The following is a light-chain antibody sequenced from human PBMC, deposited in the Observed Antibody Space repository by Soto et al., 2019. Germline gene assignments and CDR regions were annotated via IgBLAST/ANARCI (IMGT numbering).Light chain of an antibody. Sequence: DIQMTQSPSTLSASVGDRVTITCRASQSVSRCLAWYKQKPGEAPKLLIYKASNLESGVSSRFSGSGSGTEFTLTISSLQPDDSATYYCQQDDVYSPWMFGQGTKVEI. CDR1: QSVSRC. CDR3: QQDDVYSPWM. V-gene: IGKV1-5*03. CDR2: KAS. J-gene: IGKJ1*01.